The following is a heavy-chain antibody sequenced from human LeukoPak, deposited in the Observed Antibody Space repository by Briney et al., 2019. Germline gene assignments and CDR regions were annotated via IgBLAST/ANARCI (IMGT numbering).Heavy chain of an antibody. CDR1: GGTFGSYA. D-gene: IGHD5-18*01. Sequence: GASVKVSCKASGGTFGSYAISWVRQAPGQGLEWMGGIIPIFGTANYAQKFQGRVTITADESTSTAYMELSSLRSEDTAVYYCARVNVDTAMVSHYYYGMDVWGQGTTVTVSS. J-gene: IGHJ6*02. V-gene: IGHV1-69*13. CDR3: ARVNVDTAMVSHYYYGMDV. CDR2: IIPIFGTA.